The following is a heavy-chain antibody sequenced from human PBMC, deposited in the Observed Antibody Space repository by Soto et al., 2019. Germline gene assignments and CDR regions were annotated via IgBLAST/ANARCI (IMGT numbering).Heavy chain of an antibody. CDR2: ISSSSSYI. CDR1: GFTFSSYS. D-gene: IGHD2-15*01. V-gene: IGHV3-21*01. J-gene: IGHJ3*02. CDR3: GRDMRIVVVVAAYDAFDI. Sequence: EVQLVESGGGLVKPGGSLRLSCAASGFTFSSYSMNWVRQAPGKGLEWVSSISSSSSYIYYADSVKGRFTISRDNAKNSLYLQMNSLRAADTAVYYCGRDMRIVVVVAAYDAFDIWGQGTMVTVSS.